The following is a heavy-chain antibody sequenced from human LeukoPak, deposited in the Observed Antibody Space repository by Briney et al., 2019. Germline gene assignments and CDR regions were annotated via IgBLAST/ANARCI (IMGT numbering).Heavy chain of an antibody. V-gene: IGHV1-69*06. CDR3: ARDGITGTTSAFDI. D-gene: IGHD1-7*01. J-gene: IGHJ3*02. CDR2: IIPIFGTA. CDR1: GGTFSSYA. Sequence: GSSVKVSCKASGGTFSSYAISWVRQAPGQGLEWMGGIIPIFGTANYAQKFQGRVTITADKSTSTAYMELSSLRSEDTAVYYCARDGITGTTSAFDIWGQGTMVIVSS.